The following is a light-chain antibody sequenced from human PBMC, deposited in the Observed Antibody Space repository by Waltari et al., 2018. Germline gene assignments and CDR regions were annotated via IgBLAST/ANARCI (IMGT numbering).Light chain of an antibody. CDR1: QTLLRSNGDDN. J-gene: IGKJ2*01. CDR3: MQSLQTPFT. Sequence: IVMTHSPLSLPVTPGVPASIPCRSSQTLLRSNGDDNLDWYLQKPGQSPQLLIYLGFNRASGVPDRFSGSGSGTDFTLKISRVEAEDAGVYYCMQSLQTPFTFGQGTKLEIK. V-gene: IGKV2-28*01. CDR2: LGF.